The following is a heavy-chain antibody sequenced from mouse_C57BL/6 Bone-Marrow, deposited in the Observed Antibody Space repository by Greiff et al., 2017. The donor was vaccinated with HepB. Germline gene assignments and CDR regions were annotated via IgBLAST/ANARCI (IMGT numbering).Heavy chain of an antibody. J-gene: IGHJ2*01. Sequence: VKLVESDAELVKPGASVKISCKVSGYTFTDHTIHWMKQRPEQGLEWIGYIYPRDGSTKYNEKFKGKATLTADKSSSTAYMQLNSLTSEDSAVYFCAKPYGRGNHFDYWGQGTTLTVSS. CDR3: AKPYGRGNHFDY. CDR1: GYTFTDHT. V-gene: IGHV1-78*01. CDR2: IYPRDGST. D-gene: IGHD1-1*01.